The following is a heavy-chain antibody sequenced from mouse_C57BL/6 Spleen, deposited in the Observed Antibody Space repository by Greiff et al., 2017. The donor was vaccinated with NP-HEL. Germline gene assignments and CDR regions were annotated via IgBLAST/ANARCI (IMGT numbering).Heavy chain of an antibody. D-gene: IGHD4-1*01. CDR3: AKEGDNWYFDY. CDR2: IDPSDSAT. CDR1: GYTFTSYW. J-gene: IGHJ2*01. Sequence: QVQLQQPGAELVRPGSSVKLSCKASGYTFTSYWMHWVKQRPIQGLEWIGNIDPSDSATHYNQKFQDKATLTVDKSSSKAYMQLSSLTSEDSAVYYCAKEGDNWYFDYGGQGTTLTVSS. V-gene: IGHV1-52*01.